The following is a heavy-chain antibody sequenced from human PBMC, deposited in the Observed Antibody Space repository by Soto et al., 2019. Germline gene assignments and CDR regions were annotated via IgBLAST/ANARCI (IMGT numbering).Heavy chain of an antibody. D-gene: IGHD2-2*02. V-gene: IGHV1-69*06. CDR2: IIPIFGTA. CDR1: GGTFSSYA. CDR3: ASKAAAIQSYYYYYGMDV. Sequence: SVKVSCKASGGTFSSYAISWVRQAPGQGLEWMGGIIPIFGTANYAQKFQGRVTITADKSTSTAYMELSSLRSEDTAVYYCASKAAAIQSYYYYYGMDVWGQGTTVTVSS. J-gene: IGHJ6*02.